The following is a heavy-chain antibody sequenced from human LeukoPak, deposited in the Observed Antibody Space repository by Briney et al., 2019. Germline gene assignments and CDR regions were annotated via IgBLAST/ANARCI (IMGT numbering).Heavy chain of an antibody. V-gene: IGHV4-34*01. Sequence: PSETLSLTCAVYGGSFSGYYWSWTRQPPGKGLEWIGEINHSGSTNYNPSLKSRVTISVDTSKNQFSLKLSSVTAADTAVYYCARGTAVAGIDYWGQGTLVTVSS. CDR3: ARGTAVAGIDY. CDR1: GGSFSGYY. J-gene: IGHJ4*02. D-gene: IGHD6-19*01. CDR2: INHSGST.